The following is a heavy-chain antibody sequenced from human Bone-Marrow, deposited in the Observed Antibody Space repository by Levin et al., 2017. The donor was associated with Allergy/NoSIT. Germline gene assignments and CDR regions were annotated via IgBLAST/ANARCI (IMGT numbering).Heavy chain of an antibody. D-gene: IGHD6-25*01. J-gene: IGHJ4*02. V-gene: IGHV4-28*03. CDR1: GASVTNNNW. Sequence: SETLSLTCAVSGASVTNNNWWSWVRQTPGTGLEWIGHVYYSGSTNYNPSLASRVTMSIDTSKNQFSLKMSSVTAADTAVYYCARASLTVGYLFDWGQGTLVTVSS. CDR3: ARASLTVGYLFD. CDR2: VYYSGST.